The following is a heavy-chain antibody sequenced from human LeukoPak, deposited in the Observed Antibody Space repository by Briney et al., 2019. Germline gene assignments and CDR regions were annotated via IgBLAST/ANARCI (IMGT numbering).Heavy chain of an antibody. CDR2: ISYSDDDT. Sequence: LSGGSLRLSCAASGFTLSNYAMSWVRQAPGKGLEWVSAISYSDDDTNYADSVKGRFTVSRDNAKNTLYLQMNSLRAEDTAVYYCARDLGYGMNVWGQGTTVTVSS. J-gene: IGHJ6*02. CDR1: GFTLSNYA. V-gene: IGHV3-23*01. CDR3: ARDLGYGMNV.